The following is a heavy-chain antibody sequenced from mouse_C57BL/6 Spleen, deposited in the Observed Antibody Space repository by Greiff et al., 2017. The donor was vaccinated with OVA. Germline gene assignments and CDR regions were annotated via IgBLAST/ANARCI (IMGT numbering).Heavy chain of an antibody. V-gene: IGHV3-1*01. J-gene: IGHJ2*01. CDR3: ARGITTVVGRFDY. CDR1: GYSITRGYD. Sequence: ESGPGMVKPSQSLSLTCTVTGYSITRGYDWHWIRHFPGNKLEWMGYISYSGSTNYNPSLKSRISITHDTSKNHFFLKLNSVTTEDTATYYCARGITTVVGRFDYWGQGTTLTVSS. CDR2: ISYSGST. D-gene: IGHD1-1*01.